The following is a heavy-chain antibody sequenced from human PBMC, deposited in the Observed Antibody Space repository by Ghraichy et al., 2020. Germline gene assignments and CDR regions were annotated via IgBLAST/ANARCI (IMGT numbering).Heavy chain of an antibody. CDR1: GFTFSSYA. J-gene: IGHJ6*02. CDR2: ISGSGGST. CDR3: AKAPPLACSSTSCYKGVDYYYYYGMDV. D-gene: IGHD2-2*02. V-gene: IGHV3-23*01. Sequence: ETLSLTCAASGFTFSSYAMSWVRQAPGKGLEWVSAISGSGGSTYYADSVKGRFTISRDNSKNTLYLQMNSLRAEDTAVYYCAKAPPLACSSTSCYKGVDYYYYYGMDVWGQGTTVTVSS.